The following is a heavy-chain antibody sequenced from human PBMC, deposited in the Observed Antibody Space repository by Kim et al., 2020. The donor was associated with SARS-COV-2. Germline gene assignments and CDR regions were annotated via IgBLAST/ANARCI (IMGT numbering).Heavy chain of an antibody. CDR1: GFTFSSYW. Sequence: GGSLRLSCAASGFTFSSYWMHWVRQAPGKGLVWVSRINSDGSSTSYADSVKGRFTISRDNAKNTLYLQMNSLRAEDTAVYYCASYSSQTGKDAFDIWGQGTMVTVSS. CDR2: INSDGSST. CDR3: ASYSSQTGKDAFDI. V-gene: IGHV3-74*01. D-gene: IGHD6-13*01. J-gene: IGHJ3*02.